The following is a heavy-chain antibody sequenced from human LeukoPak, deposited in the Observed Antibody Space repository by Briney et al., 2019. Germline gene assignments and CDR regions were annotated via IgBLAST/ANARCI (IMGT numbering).Heavy chain of an antibody. D-gene: IGHD3-3*01. V-gene: IGHV3-53*01. J-gene: IGHJ4*02. CDR1: GFTVSSNY. CDR2: IYSGGST. Sequence: GGSLRLSCAASGFTVSSNYMSWVRQAPGKGLEWVSVIYSGGSTYYADSVKGRFTISRDNAKNSLYLQMNSLRAEDTAVYYCAREGVTYYDFWSGQSYFDYWGQGTLVTVSS. CDR3: AREGVTYYDFWSGQSYFDY.